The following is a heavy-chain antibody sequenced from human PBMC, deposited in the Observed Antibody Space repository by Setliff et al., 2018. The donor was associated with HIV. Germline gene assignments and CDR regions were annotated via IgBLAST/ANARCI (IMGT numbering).Heavy chain of an antibody. CDR3: ARQTRNRYDVLTGYSVL. V-gene: IGHV4-39*01. Sequence: SETLSLTCSVSGDSIISNTYYWGWIRQPPGKGPEWIASIFCTGSTFYTSSLKSRVRISMDKPKNQFSLELTSVTTEDTAVFYCARQTRNRYDVLTGYSVLWGQGILVTVSS. D-gene: IGHD3-9*01. CDR1: GDSIISNTYY. J-gene: IGHJ4*02. CDR2: IFCTGST.